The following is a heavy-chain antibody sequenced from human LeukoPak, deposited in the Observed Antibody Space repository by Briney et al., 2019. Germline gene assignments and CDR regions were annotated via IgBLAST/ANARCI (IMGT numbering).Heavy chain of an antibody. CDR2: ISYDGSNK. J-gene: IGHJ4*02. CDR3: ARSVPRWPQRYFDY. CDR1: GFTFSSYA. Sequence: GRSLRLSCAASGFTFSSYAMHWVRQAPGKGLEWVAVISYDGSNKYYADSVKGRFTISRDNSKNTLYLQMNSLRAEDTAVYYCARSVPRWPQRYFDYWGQGTLVTVSS. V-gene: IGHV3-30*04. D-gene: IGHD5-24*01.